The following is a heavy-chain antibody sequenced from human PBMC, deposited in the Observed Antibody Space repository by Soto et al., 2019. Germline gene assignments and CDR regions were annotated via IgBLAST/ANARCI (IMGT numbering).Heavy chain of an antibody. CDR2: INIDGGTT. V-gene: IGHV3-74*01. J-gene: IGHJ4*02. CDR3: ARGSNTYPSY. D-gene: IGHD2-21*01. CDR1: GFTFSNYW. Sequence: EVQLVESGGALVQPGGSLRLSCAVSGFTFSNYWMHWVRQAPGKGLVWFSRINIDGGTTSYADSVKGRFTISRDNAKNTLYLQMSSLRAEDTAVYYCARGSNTYPSYWGRGTLVTVSS.